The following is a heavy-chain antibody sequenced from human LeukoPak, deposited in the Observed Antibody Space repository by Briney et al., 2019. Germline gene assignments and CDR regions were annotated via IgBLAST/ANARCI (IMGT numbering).Heavy chain of an antibody. Sequence: GGSLRLSCAASGFTFSDYYMSWIRQAPGKGLEWVSYISSSGSTIYYADSVKGRFTISRDNAKNSLYLQMNSLRAEDTAVYYCASDSSGWYPNVDYWGQGTLVTVSS. J-gene: IGHJ4*02. CDR1: GFTFSDYY. CDR3: ASDSSGWYPNVDY. D-gene: IGHD6-19*01. CDR2: ISSSGSTI. V-gene: IGHV3-11*01.